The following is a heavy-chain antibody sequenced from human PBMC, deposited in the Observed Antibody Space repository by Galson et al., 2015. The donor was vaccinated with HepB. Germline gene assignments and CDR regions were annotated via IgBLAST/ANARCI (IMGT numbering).Heavy chain of an antibody. J-gene: IGHJ6*02. V-gene: IGHV1-18*04. CDR3: ARDFFLGSSNYGMDV. Sequence: SVKVSCKASGYTFTSYGISWVRQAPGQGLEWMGWISAYNGNTNYAQKLQGRVTMTTDTSTSTAYMELRSLRSDDTAVYYCARDFFLGSSNYGMDVWGQGTTVTVSS. CDR2: ISAYNGNT. CDR1: GYTFTSYG. D-gene: IGHD3-3*01.